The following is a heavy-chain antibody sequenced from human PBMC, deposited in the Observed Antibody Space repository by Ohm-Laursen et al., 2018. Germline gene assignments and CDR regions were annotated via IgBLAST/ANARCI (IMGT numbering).Heavy chain of an antibody. D-gene: IGHD6-13*01. J-gene: IGHJ3*02. CDR1: GFTFSSYD. CDR2: IWYDGSNK. CDR3: AKDHSPYSSNLRSAFDI. Sequence: SLRLSCTASGFTFSSYDMHWVRQAPGKGLEWVAVIWYDGSNKYYADSVKGRFTISRDNAKNSLYLQMNSLRAEDTALYYCAKDHSPYSSNLRSAFDIWGQGTTVTVSS. V-gene: IGHV3-33*03.